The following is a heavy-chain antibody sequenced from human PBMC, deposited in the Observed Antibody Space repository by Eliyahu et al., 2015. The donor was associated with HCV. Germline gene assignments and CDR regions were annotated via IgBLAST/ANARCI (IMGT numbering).Heavy chain of an antibody. CDR3: ARGRQGYNARGTFYYSLDV. CDR1: GDSIDNYY. D-gene: IGHD5-24*01. CDR2: IYYSGDT. V-gene: IGHV4-59*01. Sequence: QAQLLESVPGLVKPSETLSLTCTVSGDSIDNYYWSWIRQPPGKGLEWIGYIYYSGDTKYNPSLKSRVTISADTSMNQFSLKLSSVTAADTALYFCARGRQGYNARGTFYYSLDVWGQGTTVTVSS. J-gene: IGHJ6*02.